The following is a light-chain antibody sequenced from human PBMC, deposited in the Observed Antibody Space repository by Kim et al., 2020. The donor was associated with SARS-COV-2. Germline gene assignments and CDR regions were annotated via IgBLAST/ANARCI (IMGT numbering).Light chain of an antibody. Sequence: ELTQPPSASGTPGQRVTISCSGSSSNIESNYVYWYQQLPGTAPKLLIYTNNQRPSGVPDRFSGSKSGTSASLAISGLRSEDEADYYCVTWDDSLFGVVFGGGTQLTVL. CDR1: SSNIESNY. J-gene: IGLJ2*01. CDR3: VTWDDSLFGVV. CDR2: TNN. V-gene: IGLV1-47*01.